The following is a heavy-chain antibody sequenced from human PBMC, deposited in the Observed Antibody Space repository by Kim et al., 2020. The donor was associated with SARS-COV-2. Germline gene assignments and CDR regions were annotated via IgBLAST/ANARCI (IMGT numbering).Heavy chain of an antibody. Sequence: SGKDRFNISEDNSKSIAYLTMNSLKTEDTAVYYCTRGHDYAGNSLFDSWGQGTLVTVSS. D-gene: IGHD4-17*01. J-gene: IGHJ4*02. V-gene: IGHV3-49*02. CDR3: TRGHDYAGNSLFDS.